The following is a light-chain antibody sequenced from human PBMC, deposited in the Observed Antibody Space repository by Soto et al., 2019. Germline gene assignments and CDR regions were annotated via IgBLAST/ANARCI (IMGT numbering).Light chain of an antibody. V-gene: IGLV2-14*01. Sequence: QSALTQPAYVSGSPGQSITISCTGTSSDVGGYNYVSWYQQHPGKAPKLMIYEVSNRPSGVSNRVSGSNSGNTASLTTSGLQAEDEADEYCSSYTSSSPWVFGGGTKVTVL. CDR3: SSYTSSSPWV. CDR2: EVS. CDR1: SSDVGGYNY. J-gene: IGLJ3*02.